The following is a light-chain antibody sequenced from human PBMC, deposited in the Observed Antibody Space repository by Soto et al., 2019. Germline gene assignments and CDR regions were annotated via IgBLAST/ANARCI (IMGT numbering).Light chain of an antibody. Sequence: EIVMTQSPATLSVSPGEGVTLSCRASQSVSSSLAWYQQKPGQSPRLLIYGASTRATGIPARFSGSGSGTDFTLTISGLQSEDFAIYYCQHSANWPRTFGLGTKVEIK. CDR3: QHSANWPRT. V-gene: IGKV3-15*01. J-gene: IGKJ1*01. CDR1: QSVSSS. CDR2: GAS.